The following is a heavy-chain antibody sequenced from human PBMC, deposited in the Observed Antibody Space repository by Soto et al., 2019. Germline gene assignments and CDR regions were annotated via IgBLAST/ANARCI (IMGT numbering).Heavy chain of an antibody. CDR3: AKSPIWGGYPGYYYYYMDV. CDR1: GFTFSSYA. V-gene: IGHV3-23*01. CDR2: ISGSGGST. Sequence: EVQLLESGGGLVQPGGSLRLSCAASGFTFSSYAMSWVRQAPGKGLEWVSAISGSGGSTYYADSVKGRFTISRDNSKNTLYLQMNSLRAEDTAVYYCAKSPIWGGYPGYYYYYMDVWGKGTTVTVSS. J-gene: IGHJ6*03. D-gene: IGHD3-16*02.